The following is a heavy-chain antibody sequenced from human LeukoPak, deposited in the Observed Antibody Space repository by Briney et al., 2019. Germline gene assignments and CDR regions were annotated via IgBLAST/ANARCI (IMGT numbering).Heavy chain of an antibody. CDR3: ARGVSDYGPDNWFDP. V-gene: IGHV4-34*01. J-gene: IGHJ5*02. CDR1: GGSFSGYY. D-gene: IGHD3-10*01. CDR2: INHSGST. Sequence: SETLSLTCAVYGGSFSGYYWSWIRQPPGKGLEWIGEINHSGSTNYNPSLKSRVTISVYTSKNQFSLKLSSVTAADTAVYYCARGVSDYGPDNWFDPWGRGTLVTVSS.